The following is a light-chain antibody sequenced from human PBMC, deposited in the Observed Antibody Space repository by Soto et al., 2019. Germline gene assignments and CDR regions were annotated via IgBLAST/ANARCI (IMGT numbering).Light chain of an antibody. CDR2: SNN. J-gene: IGLJ1*01. CDR1: SSNIGSNT. Sequence: QSVLTQPPSASGTPGQRVTISCSGSSSNIGSNTVTWYQQLPGTTPKLLIYSNNQRPSGVPDRFSGSQSGTSASLAISGLRSEDEADYYCAAWDDILNGRVFGTGTKVTVL. CDR3: AAWDDILNGRV. V-gene: IGLV1-44*01.